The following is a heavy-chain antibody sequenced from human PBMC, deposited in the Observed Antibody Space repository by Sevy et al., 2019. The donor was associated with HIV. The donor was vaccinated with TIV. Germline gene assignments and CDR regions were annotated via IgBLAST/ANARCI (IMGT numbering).Heavy chain of an antibody. CDR3: AKDSRVYSSSHFDY. Sequence: GSLGLSCAASGFTFSDYYMTWIRQAPGKGLEWVSYISRGSTYINYADSVKGRFTISRDNAKNSLYLQMNSLRAEDTAVYYCAKDSRVYSSSHFDYWGQGTLVTVSS. CDR2: ISRGSTYI. D-gene: IGHD6-13*01. J-gene: IGHJ4*02. V-gene: IGHV3-11*06. CDR1: GFTFSDYY.